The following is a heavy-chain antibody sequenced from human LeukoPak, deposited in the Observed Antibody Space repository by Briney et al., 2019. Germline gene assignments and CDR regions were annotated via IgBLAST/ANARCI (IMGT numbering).Heavy chain of an antibody. V-gene: IGHV3-33*01. CDR3: ARAFCGGGTCYGLDNWFDP. D-gene: IGHD2-15*01. CDR2: IWCDGSDK. J-gene: IGHJ5*02. CDR1: GFTFSNYG. Sequence: GGSLRLSCAASGFTFSNYGIHWVRQAPGKGLEWVAVIWCDGSDKYYTDSVKGRFTISRDNSKNTLYLQVDSLRAEDTAVYYCARAFCGGGTCYGLDNWFDPWGQGTLVTVSS.